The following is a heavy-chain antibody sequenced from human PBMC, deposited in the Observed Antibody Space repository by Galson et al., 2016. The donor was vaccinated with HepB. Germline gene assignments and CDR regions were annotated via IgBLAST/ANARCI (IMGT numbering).Heavy chain of an antibody. Sequence: SLRLSCAASGFNFRNYGMHWVRQAPGKGLEWVAVIWYGGSHENYAVSVKGRFTISRDNSKKTLYLQMNSLRVEDTALYYCARDTSGDNEYFHYWGQGTLVTVSS. D-gene: IGHD3-3*01. CDR3: ARDTSGDNEYFHY. J-gene: IGHJ1*01. V-gene: IGHV3-33*01. CDR1: GFNFRNYG. CDR2: IWYGGSHE.